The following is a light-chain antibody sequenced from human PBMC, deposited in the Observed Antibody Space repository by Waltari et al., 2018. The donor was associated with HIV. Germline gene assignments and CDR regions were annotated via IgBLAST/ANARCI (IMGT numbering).Light chain of an antibody. J-gene: IGLJ1*01. CDR3: SSYTSSSTPYV. CDR2: DVS. Sequence: QSALTQPASVSGSPRQSFTISCTGTSSDVGGYNYVSWYQQHPGKAPKLMIYDVSNRPSGLSDRFSGSKSGNTASLTISELQAEDEDDYYCSSYTSSSTPYVFGTGTKVTVL. CDR1: SSDVGGYNY. V-gene: IGLV2-14*03.